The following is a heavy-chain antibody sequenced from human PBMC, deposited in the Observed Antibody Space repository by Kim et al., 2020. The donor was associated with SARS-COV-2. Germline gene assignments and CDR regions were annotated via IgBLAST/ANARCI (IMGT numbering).Heavy chain of an antibody. J-gene: IGHJ4*02. V-gene: IGHV3-73*01. CDR3: TRHKPEWLRRRYSFDY. CDR2: IRSNANSYAT. CDR1: GFTFSGSA. Sequence: GGSLRLSCAASGFTFSGSAMHWVRQASGKGLEWVGRIRSNANSYATEYAATVKGRFTISRDDSKNTTFLQMNSLKTEDTAVYYCTRHKPEWLRRRYSFDYSGQRTLCTVSS. D-gene: IGHD5-12*01.